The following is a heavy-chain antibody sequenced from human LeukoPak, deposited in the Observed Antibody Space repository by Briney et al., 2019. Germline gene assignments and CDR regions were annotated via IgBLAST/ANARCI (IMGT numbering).Heavy chain of an antibody. D-gene: IGHD2-8*02. CDR1: GFPFDDYG. Sequence: GSLRLSCAASGFPFDDYGMSWVRQAPGKGLEWVSSIFPSGGEIHYADSVRGRFTISRDNSKSTLSLQMNSLRAEDTAIYYCATYRQVLLPFESWGQGTLVTVSS. V-gene: IGHV3-23*01. CDR2: IFPSGGEI. J-gene: IGHJ4*02. CDR3: ATYRQVLLPFES.